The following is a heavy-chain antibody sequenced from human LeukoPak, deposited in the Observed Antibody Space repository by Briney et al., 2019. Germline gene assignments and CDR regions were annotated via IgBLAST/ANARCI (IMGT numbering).Heavy chain of an antibody. CDR2: IKRDGSEK. J-gene: IGHJ3*02. V-gene: IGHV3-7*01. CDR1: GFIFSSNW. CDR3: AIIGDHSNAFDI. Sequence: GGSLRLSCAGSGFIFSSNWMSWVRQAPGKGLEWVGNIKRDGSEKYYVDSVKGRFTISRDNAKNSVFLQMNSLRAEDSAVYYCAIIGDHSNAFDIWGQGTMVTVSS. D-gene: IGHD7-27*01.